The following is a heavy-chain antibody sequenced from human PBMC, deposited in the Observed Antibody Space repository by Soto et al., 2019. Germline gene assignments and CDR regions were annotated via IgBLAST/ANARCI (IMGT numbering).Heavy chain of an antibody. CDR1: GYTFTSYG. CDR3: ARVRGAYGMDV. V-gene: IGHV1-18*01. CDR2: ISAYNGNT. Sequence: QVQLVQSGAEVKKPGASVKVSCKASGYTFTSYGISWVRQAPGQGLEWMGWISAYNGNTNYAQKLQGRVTMTTDTSASTAYLELRSLRSGDTAVYYCARVRGAYGMDVWGQGTTVTVSS. J-gene: IGHJ6*02.